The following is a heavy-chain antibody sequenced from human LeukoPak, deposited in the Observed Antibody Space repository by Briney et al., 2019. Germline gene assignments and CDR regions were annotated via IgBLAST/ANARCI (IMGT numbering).Heavy chain of an antibody. CDR3: ARDGLSYTNPNNWFDP. CDR2: ISVYNGDT. CDR1: GYPFTSYY. D-gene: IGHD2-2*02. Sequence: GASVKVSCKASGYPFTSYYINWVRQAPGQGLEWMGWISVYNGDTNYAQNFQGRVTMTTDTSTDTGYMELRSLRYDDTAVYYCARDGLSYTNPNNWFDPWGQGTLVTVSS. J-gene: IGHJ5*02. V-gene: IGHV1-18*01.